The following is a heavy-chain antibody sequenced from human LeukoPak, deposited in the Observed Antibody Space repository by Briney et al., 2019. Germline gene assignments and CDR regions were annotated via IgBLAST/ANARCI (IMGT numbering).Heavy chain of an antibody. CDR1: GFNVTTNN. Sequence: GGSLRLSCVGSGFNVTTNNMSWVRQAPGKGLECVSTFLAGGLLDYADSVRDRFTISRDTSKNTLYLQMNSLSAEDTAVYYCGRRFCNSCPLDFWGQGTLVTVSS. J-gene: IGHJ4*02. D-gene: IGHD2-21*01. V-gene: IGHV3-66*04. CDR3: GRRFCNSCPLDF. CDR2: FLAGGLL.